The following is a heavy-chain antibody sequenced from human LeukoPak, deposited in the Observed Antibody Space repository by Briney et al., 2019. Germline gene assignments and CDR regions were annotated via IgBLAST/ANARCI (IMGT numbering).Heavy chain of an antibody. J-gene: IGHJ6*02. CDR2: ISAYNGNT. V-gene: IGHV1-18*01. D-gene: IGHD3-10*01. Sequence: ASVKVSCKASGYTFTSYGISGVRQAPRQGLEWVGWISAYNGNTNYAQKLQGRVTMTTDTSTSTAYMELRSLRSDDTAVYYCARDALLLWFGELLRYGMDVWGQGTTITVSS. CDR3: ARDALLLWFGELLRYGMDV. CDR1: GYTFTSYG.